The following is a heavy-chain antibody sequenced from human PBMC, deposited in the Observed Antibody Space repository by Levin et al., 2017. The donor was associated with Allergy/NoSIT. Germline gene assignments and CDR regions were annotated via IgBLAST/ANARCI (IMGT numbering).Heavy chain of an antibody. V-gene: IGHV1-2*02. D-gene: IGHD2-2*01. Sequence: ASVKVSCKASGYTFTGYYMHWVRQAPGQGLEWMGWINPNSGGTNYAQKFQGRVTMTRDTSISTAYMGVSRLRSDDTAVYYCARLVDCSSTSCRKQYYYDGMDVWGQGTTVTVSS. CDR1: GYTFTGYY. CDR2: INPNSGGT. J-gene: IGHJ6*02. CDR3: ARLVDCSSTSCRKQYYYDGMDV.